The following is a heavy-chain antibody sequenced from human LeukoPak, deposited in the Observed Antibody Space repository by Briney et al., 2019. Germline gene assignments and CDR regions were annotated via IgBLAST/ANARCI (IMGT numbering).Heavy chain of an antibody. D-gene: IGHD6-6*01. Sequence: PGGSPRLSCAASGFTFSSYSMNWVRQAPGKGLEWVSSISSSSSYIHYADSVKGRFTISRDNAKNSLYLQMNSLRAEDTAVYYCARDFHSAPGPFDYWGQGTLVTVSS. CDR1: GFTFSSYS. J-gene: IGHJ4*02. CDR2: ISSSSSYI. CDR3: ARDFHSAPGPFDY. V-gene: IGHV3-21*01.